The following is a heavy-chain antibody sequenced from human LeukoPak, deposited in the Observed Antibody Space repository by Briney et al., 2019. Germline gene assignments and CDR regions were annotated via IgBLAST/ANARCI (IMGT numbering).Heavy chain of an antibody. V-gene: IGHV3-30*03. CDR1: GFTFSSYA. D-gene: IGHD3-16*02. Sequence: PGGSLRLSCAASGFTFSSYAMHWVRQAPGKGLEWVAVISYDGSNKDYADSVKGRFTISRDNSKNTLYLQMNSLRAEDTAVYYCASDDYVWGSYRNFDYWGQGTLVTVSS. J-gene: IGHJ4*02. CDR2: ISYDGSNK. CDR3: ASDDYVWGSYRNFDY.